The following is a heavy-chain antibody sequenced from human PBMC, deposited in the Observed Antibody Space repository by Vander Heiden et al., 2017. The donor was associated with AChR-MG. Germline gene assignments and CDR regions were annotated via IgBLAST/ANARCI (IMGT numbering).Heavy chain of an antibody. CDR3: ARDGATGARAFDI. J-gene: IGHJ3*02. CDR1: GYTFIAYY. CDR2: INPNSGGT. D-gene: IGHD1-1*01. V-gene: IGHV1-2*06. Sequence: QVQLVQSGAEVRKPGASVKVSCQASGYTFIAYYIHWLRQAPARGLEWMGRINPNSGGTDDTQNYQGRVTMTRDTSVNTAYMELSSMRSDDTAVYYCARDGATGARAFDIWGQGTMVTVS.